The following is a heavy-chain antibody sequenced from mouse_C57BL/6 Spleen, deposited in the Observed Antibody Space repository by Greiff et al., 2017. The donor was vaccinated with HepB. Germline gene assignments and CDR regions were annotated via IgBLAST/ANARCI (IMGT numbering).Heavy chain of an antibody. CDR3: ARRVSWEYYYAMDY. CDR1: GYTFTSYW. CDR2: IDPSDSYT. V-gene: IGHV1-59*01. J-gene: IGHJ4*01. D-gene: IGHD4-1*01. Sequence: QVHVKQPGAELVRPGTSVKLSCKASGYTFTSYWMHWVKQRPGQGLEWIGVIDPSDSYTNYNQKFKGKATLTVDTSSSTAYMQLSSLTSEDSAVYYCARRVSWEYYYAMDYWGQGTSVTVSS.